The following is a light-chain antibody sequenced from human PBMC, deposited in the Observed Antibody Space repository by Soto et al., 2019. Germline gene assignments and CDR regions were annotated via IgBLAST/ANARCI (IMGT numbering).Light chain of an antibody. V-gene: IGLV2-14*01. CDR2: EVS. Sequence: QSVLTQPASVSGSPGQSITISCTGTSSDVGGYNYVSWYQQHPGKAPKLMIYEVSNRPSGVSNRFSGSKSGNTASLTISGLQAEDEADYYCSSYTSSSTPSLYVFGTGTKLTVL. J-gene: IGLJ1*01. CDR1: SSDVGGYNY. CDR3: SSYTSSSTPSLYV.